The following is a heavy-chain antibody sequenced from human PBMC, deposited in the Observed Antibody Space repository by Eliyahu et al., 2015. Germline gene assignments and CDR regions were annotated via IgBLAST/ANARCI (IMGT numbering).Heavy chain of an antibody. CDR2: IDWDDDK. D-gene: IGHD3-9*01. CDR1: GFSLSTSGXR. V-gene: IGHV2-70*04. Sequence: QVTLKESGPALVKPTQTLTLTCTFSGFSLSTSGXRVSWIRQPPGKALEWLARIDWDDDKFYSTSLKTRLTISKDTSKNQVVLTMTNMDPVDTATYYCARSYYDILTGYYSVGAFDIWGQGTMVTVSS. J-gene: IGHJ3*02. CDR3: ARSYYDILTGYYSVGAFDI.